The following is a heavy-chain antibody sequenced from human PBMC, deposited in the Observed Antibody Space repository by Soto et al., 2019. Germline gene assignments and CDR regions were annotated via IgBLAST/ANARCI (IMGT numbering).Heavy chain of an antibody. J-gene: IGHJ4*02. V-gene: IGHV3-23*01. CDR2: ISGSGGST. D-gene: IGHD6-13*01. CDR3: AKVFGQQLVVDY. CDR1: GFTFSSYA. Sequence: EVQLLESGGGLVQPGGSLRLSCAASGFTFSSYAMSWVRQAPRKGLEWVSAISGSGGSTYYADSVKGRFTISRDNSKNTLYLQMNSLRAEDTAVYYCAKVFGQQLVVDYWGQGTLVTVSS.